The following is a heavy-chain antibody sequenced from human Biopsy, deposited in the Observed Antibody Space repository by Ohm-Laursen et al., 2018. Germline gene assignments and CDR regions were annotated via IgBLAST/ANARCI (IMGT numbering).Heavy chain of an antibody. Sequence: SLRLSCAASGFTFSIYGMHWVRQAPGKGLEWVAVIWYDGSNKYYADSVKGRFTVSRDDPKNTLYLQMNSLRAEDTAVYYCAREGDDSSGYTPHYFDYWGQGTLVTVSS. CDR3: AREGDDSSGYTPHYFDY. V-gene: IGHV3-33*01. J-gene: IGHJ4*02. D-gene: IGHD3-22*01. CDR2: IWYDGSNK. CDR1: GFTFSIYG.